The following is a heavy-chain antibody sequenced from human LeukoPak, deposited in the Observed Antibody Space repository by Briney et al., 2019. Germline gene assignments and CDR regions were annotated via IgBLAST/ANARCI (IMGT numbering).Heavy chain of an antibody. CDR1: GYTLTSYD. CDR2: IIPIFGTA. D-gene: IGHD2-21*02. CDR3: ARGYCGGDCYYYFQH. Sequence: SVKVSCKASGYTLTSYDFNWVRQAPGQGLEWMGGIIPIFGTANYAQKFQGRVTITADESTSAAYMELSSLRSEDTAVYYCARGYCGGDCYYYFQHWGQGTLVTVSS. V-gene: IGHV1-69*13. J-gene: IGHJ1*01.